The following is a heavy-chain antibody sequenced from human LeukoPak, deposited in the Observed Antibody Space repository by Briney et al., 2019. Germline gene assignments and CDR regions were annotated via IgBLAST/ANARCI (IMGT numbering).Heavy chain of an antibody. CDR1: GYTFTSYA. J-gene: IGHJ6*02. Sequence: ASVKVSCKASGYTFTSYAMNWVRQAPGQGLEWMGWINTNTGNPTYAQGFTGRLVFSLDTSVSTAYLQISSLKAENTAVYYCARAPNTDYVWGSYRSYGMDVWGQGTTVTVSS. CDR3: ARAPNTDYVWGSYRSYGMDV. CDR2: INTNTGNP. V-gene: IGHV7-4-1*02. D-gene: IGHD3-16*02.